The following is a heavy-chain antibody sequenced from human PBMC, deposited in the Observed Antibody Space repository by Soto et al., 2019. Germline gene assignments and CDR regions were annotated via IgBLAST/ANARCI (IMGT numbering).Heavy chain of an antibody. D-gene: IGHD6-19*01. CDR3: ARPFAAQTVVGFDF. V-gene: IGHV4-34*01. CDR1: GGSFSGYY. Sequence: SETLSLTCAVYGGSFSGYYWSWIRQPPGKGLEWIGEINHSGGTNYNPSLKSRVTISVDTSKNHFSLSLSSVTAADTAVYYCARPFAAQTVVGFDFWGQGLLVTVSS. CDR2: INHSGGT. J-gene: IGHJ4*02.